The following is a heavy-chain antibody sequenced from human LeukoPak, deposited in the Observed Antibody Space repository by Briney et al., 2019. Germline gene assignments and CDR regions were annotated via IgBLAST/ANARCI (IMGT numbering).Heavy chain of an antibody. D-gene: IGHD6-19*01. CDR1: GGSISSYY. CDR3: ARRARSSGWYYYYYMDV. Sequence: KPSETLSLTCTVSGGSISSYYWSWIRQPPGKGLGWIGYIYYSGSTNYNPSLKSRVTISVDTSKNQFSLKLSSVTAADTAVYYCARRARSSGWYYYYYMDVWGKGTTVTVSS. V-gene: IGHV4-59*08. CDR2: IYYSGST. J-gene: IGHJ6*03.